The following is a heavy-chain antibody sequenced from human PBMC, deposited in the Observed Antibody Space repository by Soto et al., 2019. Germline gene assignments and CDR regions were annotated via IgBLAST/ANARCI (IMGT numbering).Heavy chain of an antibody. J-gene: IGHJ4*02. D-gene: IGHD6-19*01. V-gene: IGHV3-23*01. CDR3: AKEPTGSGWEFDY. Sequence: GGSLRLSCAASGFTFSSYAMDWVRQAPGMGLEWVSAISSTGGGTYYADSVKGRFTISRDNSKNTLYLQMSSVRADDTAVYYCAKEPTGSGWEFDYWGQGTLVTVSS. CDR1: GFTFSSYA. CDR2: ISSTGGGT.